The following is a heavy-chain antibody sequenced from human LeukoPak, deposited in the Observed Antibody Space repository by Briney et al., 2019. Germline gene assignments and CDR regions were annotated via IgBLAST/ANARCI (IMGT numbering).Heavy chain of an antibody. CDR1: GGSISSGSYY. D-gene: IGHD5-18*01. V-gene: IGHV4-61*02. CDR3: ARDHLFSYGYNWFDP. CDR2: IYTSGST. Sequence: SETLSLTCTVSGGSISSGSYYWSWIRQPAGTGLEWIGRIYTSGSTNYNPSLKSRVTISVDTSKNQFSLKLSSVTAADTAVYYCARDHLFSYGYNWFDPWGQGTLVTVSS. J-gene: IGHJ5*02.